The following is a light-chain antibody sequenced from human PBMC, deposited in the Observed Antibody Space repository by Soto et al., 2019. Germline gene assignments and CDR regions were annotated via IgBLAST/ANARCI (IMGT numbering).Light chain of an antibody. CDR1: QSVSSSY. J-gene: IGKJ1*01. Sequence: EIVLTQSPGTLSLSPGERATLSCRASQSVSSSYLAWYQQKPGQAPRPLIYGASTRATGIPDRFSGSGSGTEFTLSIGILQSEDFAVYYCQQYNDWPPTFGQGTKVDI. CDR3: QQYNDWPPT. CDR2: GAS. V-gene: IGKV3-15*01.